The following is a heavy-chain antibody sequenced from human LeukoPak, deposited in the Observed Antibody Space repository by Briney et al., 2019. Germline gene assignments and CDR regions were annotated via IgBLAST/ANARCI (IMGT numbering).Heavy chain of an antibody. CDR2: IHYSGST. Sequence: PSETLSLTCTVSGGSISSYYWSWIRQPPGKGLEWIGYIHYSGSTNYNPSLKSRVTISVDTSKNQFSLKLSSVTAADTAVYYCARLTAYSSGWVAQYYFDYWGQGTLVTVSS. CDR1: GGSISSYY. J-gene: IGHJ4*02. V-gene: IGHV4-59*01. CDR3: ARLTAYSSGWVAQYYFDY. D-gene: IGHD6-19*01.